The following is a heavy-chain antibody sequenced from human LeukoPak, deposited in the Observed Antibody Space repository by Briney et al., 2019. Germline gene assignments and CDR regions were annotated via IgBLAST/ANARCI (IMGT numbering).Heavy chain of an antibody. CDR1: GGSISNYY. CDR2: IHYSGST. V-gene: IGHV4-59*08. Sequence: SETLSLTCTVSGGSISNYYWSWIRQPPGKGLEWIGYIHYSGSTNYNPSLTSRVTMLVDTSKNRFSLKLSSVTAADTAVYYCARHRYSYGSYYFDYWGQGTLATVSS. CDR3: ARHRYSYGSYYFDY. J-gene: IGHJ4*02. D-gene: IGHD5-18*01.